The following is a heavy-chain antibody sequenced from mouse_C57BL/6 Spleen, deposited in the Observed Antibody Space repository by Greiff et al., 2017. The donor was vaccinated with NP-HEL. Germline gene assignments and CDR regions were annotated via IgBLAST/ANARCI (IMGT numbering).Heavy chain of an antibody. V-gene: IGHV3-6*01. CDR1: GYSITSGYY. CDR3: ARVEWGAMDY. J-gene: IGHJ4*01. Sequence: DVQLQESGPGLVKPSQSLSLTCSVTGYSITSGYYWNWIRQFPGNKLEWMGYISYDGSNNYNPSLKNRISITRDTSKNQLFLKLNSVTTEDTATYYCARVEWGAMDYWGQGTSVTVSS. CDR2: ISYDGSN.